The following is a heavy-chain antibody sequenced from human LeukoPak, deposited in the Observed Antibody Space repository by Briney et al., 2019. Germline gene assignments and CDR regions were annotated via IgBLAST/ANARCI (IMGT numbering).Heavy chain of an antibody. V-gene: IGHV4-59*01. J-gene: IGHJ5*02. CDR2: IYYSGST. D-gene: IGHD2-2*01. CDR3: ARGGVVPANWFDP. Sequence: PSETLSLTCTVSGGSISSYYWSWIRQPPGKGLEWIGYIYYSGSTNYNPSLKSRVTISVDTSKNQFSLKLSSVTAADTAVYYCARGGVVPANWFDPWGQGTLVTVSS. CDR1: GGSISSYY.